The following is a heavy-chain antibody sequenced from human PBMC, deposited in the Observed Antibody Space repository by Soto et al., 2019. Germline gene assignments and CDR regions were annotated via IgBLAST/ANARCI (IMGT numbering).Heavy chain of an antibody. V-gene: IGHV4-34*01. CDR2: INHSGST. J-gene: IGHJ4*02. D-gene: IGHD3-3*01. Sequence: QVQLQQWGAGLLKPSETLSLTCAVYGGSFSGYYWSWIRQPPGKGLEWIGEINHSGSTNYNPSLKSGVTISVDASKNQFSRKLSSVTAADTAVYYGARGVRHPGVQTYYDFWSGYYPAYFDYWGQGTLVTVSS. CDR1: GGSFSGYY. CDR3: ARGVRHPGVQTYYDFWSGYYPAYFDY.